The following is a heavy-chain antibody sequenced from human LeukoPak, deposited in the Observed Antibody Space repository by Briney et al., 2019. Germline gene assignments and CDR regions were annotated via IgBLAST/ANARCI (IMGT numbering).Heavy chain of an antibody. CDR3: VRVGGASSILSAFDI. Sequence: PSETLSLTCTVSGGSIYSYYWSWIRQPPGKGLEWIGYIYNSETINYNPSLTSRVTISLDTSKNQVSLMLTSVTAADTAAYYCVRVGGASSILSAFDIWGQGTMVTVSS. J-gene: IGHJ3*02. V-gene: IGHV4-59*01. CDR2: IYNSETI. D-gene: IGHD6-6*01. CDR1: GGSIYSYY.